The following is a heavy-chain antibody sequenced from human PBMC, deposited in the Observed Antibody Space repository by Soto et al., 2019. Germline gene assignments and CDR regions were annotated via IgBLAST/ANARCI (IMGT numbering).Heavy chain of an antibody. J-gene: IGHJ4*02. CDR1: GFTFSSYA. V-gene: IGHV3-64D*06. D-gene: IGHD6-19*01. Sequence: HPGGSLRLSCSASGFTFSSYAMHWVRQAPGKGLEYVSAISSNGGSTYYADSVKGRFTISRDNSKNTLYLQMSSLRAEDTAVYYCVKGRIAVAGTPDYWGQGTLVTVSS. CDR3: VKGRIAVAGTPDY. CDR2: ISSNGGST.